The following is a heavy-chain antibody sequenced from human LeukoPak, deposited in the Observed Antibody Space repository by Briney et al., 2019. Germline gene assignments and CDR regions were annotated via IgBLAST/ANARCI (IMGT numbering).Heavy chain of an antibody. V-gene: IGHV4-59*01. CDR3: ARGGTIFGFDY. J-gene: IGHJ4*02. CDR2: IYYSGST. CDR1: GGSISSYY. Sequence: SETLSLTCTVSGGSISSYYWSWIRQPPGKGLEWIGYIYYSGSTNYNPSLKSRVAISVDTSKNQFSLKLSSVTAADTAVYYCARGGTIFGFDYWGQGTLVTASS. D-gene: IGHD3-3*01.